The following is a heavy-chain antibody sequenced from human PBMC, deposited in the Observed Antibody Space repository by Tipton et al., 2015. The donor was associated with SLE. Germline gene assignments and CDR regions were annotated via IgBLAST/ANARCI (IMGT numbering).Heavy chain of an antibody. Sequence: QLVQSGAEVRKPGASVKVSCKASGYTFTSYYMHWVRQAPGQGLEWMGIINPSGGSTNYTQKFQGRVTMTRDTSTSTLYMELSSLRSEDTAVYYCARVGAAAGFDYWGQGTLVTVSS. CDR2: INPSGGST. CDR3: ARVGAAAGFDY. D-gene: IGHD6-13*01. J-gene: IGHJ4*02. CDR1: GYTFTSYY. V-gene: IGHV1-46*01.